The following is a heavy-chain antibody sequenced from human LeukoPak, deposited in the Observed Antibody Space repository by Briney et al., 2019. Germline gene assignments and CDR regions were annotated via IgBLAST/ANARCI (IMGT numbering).Heavy chain of an antibody. CDR1: GGSISSYY. CDR3: ARDWVTMVRGVPLDWFDP. CDR2: IYTSGST. D-gene: IGHD3-10*01. Sequence: PSETLSLTCTVSGGSISSYYWSWIRQPAGKGLEWIGRIYTSGSTNYNPSLKSRVTMSVDTSKNQFSLKLSSVTAADTAVYYCARDWVTMVRGVPLDWFDPWGQGTLVTVSS. J-gene: IGHJ5*02. V-gene: IGHV4-4*07.